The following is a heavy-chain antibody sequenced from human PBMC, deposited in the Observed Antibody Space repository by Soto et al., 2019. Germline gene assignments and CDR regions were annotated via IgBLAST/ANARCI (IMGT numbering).Heavy chain of an antibody. CDR2: ISAYNGNT. V-gene: IGHV1-18*01. Sequence: QVQLVQSGAEVKKPGASVKVSCKTSGYTFTSYGISWVRQAPGQGLEWMGWISAYNGNTNDAQKLAGRVTMTTTKSRSTAYMELRSLRSDDTAGYYCAGDRGYSGYGDYWGQGTLVTVSS. J-gene: IGHJ4*02. CDR1: GYTFTSYG. D-gene: IGHD5-12*01. CDR3: AGDRGYSGYGDY.